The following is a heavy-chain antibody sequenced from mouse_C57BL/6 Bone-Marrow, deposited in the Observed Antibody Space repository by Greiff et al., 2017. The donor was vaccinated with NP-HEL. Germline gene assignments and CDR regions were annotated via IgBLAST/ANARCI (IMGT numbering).Heavy chain of an antibody. Sequence: VHVKQSVAELVRPGASVKLSCTASGFNIKNTYMHWVKQRPEQGLEWIGRIDPANGNTKYAPKFQGKATITADTSSNTAYLQLSSLTSEDTAIYYCAPIYYDYDEFAYWGQGTLVTVSA. CDR1: GFNIKNTY. CDR2: IDPANGNT. J-gene: IGHJ3*01. D-gene: IGHD2-4*01. CDR3: APIYYDYDEFAY. V-gene: IGHV14-3*01.